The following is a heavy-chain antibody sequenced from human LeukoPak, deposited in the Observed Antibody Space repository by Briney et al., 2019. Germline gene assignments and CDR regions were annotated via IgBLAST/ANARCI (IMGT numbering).Heavy chain of an antibody. V-gene: IGHV1-3*01. Sequence: ASVKVSCKASGYTFTSYAMHWVRQAPGQRLEWMGWINAGNGNTKYSQKLQGRVTMTTDTSTSTAYMELRSLRSDDTAVYYCARGKRTILGILDYWGQGTLVTVSS. J-gene: IGHJ4*02. CDR2: INAGNGNT. CDR3: ARGKRTILGILDY. D-gene: IGHD3-9*01. CDR1: GYTFTSYA.